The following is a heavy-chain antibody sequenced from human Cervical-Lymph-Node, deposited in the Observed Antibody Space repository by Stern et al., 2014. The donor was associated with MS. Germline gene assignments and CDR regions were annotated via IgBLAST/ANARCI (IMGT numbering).Heavy chain of an antibody. Sequence: QVQLQESGPGLVKPSETLSLTCTVSGDSVTSDTYHWNWIRQAPGKELEWIAYIYNSGIINSNPSLKSRITMSENSSKNHFSLILSAMTAAGTAVYYCARGKRVTASRAIWFDPWGQGTLVTVSS. CDR2: IYNSGII. J-gene: IGHJ5*02. V-gene: IGHV4-61*03. D-gene: IGHD2-21*02. CDR1: GDSVTSDTYH. CDR3: ARGKRVTASRAIWFDP.